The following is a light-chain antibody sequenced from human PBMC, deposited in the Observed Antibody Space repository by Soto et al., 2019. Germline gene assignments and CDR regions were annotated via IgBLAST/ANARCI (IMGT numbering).Light chain of an antibody. CDR3: QQYRRYAT. CDR2: KAS. CDR1: QNIDRW. V-gene: IGKV1-5*03. J-gene: IGKJ1*01. Sequence: DLQMTQSPSTLSASVGDRVVITCRASQNIDRWLAWYQQKPGQAPKLLIHKASSLESGVPSRFVGSGSGTEFTLTISRLQPDDFATYSCQQYRRYATFGQGTKVDIK.